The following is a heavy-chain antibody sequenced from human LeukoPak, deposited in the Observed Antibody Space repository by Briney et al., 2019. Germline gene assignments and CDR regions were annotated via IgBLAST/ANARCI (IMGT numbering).Heavy chain of an antibody. J-gene: IGHJ3*02. Sequence: GASVRVSCKASGGTFSSYAISWVRQAPGQGLEWMGRIIPIFGAANYAQKFQGRVTITTDESTSTAYMELSSLRSEDTAVYYCARHGVAVAGTEDAFDIWGQGTMVTVSS. D-gene: IGHD6-19*01. CDR3: ARHGVAVAGTEDAFDI. CDR1: GGTFSSYA. CDR2: IIPIFGAA. V-gene: IGHV1-69*05.